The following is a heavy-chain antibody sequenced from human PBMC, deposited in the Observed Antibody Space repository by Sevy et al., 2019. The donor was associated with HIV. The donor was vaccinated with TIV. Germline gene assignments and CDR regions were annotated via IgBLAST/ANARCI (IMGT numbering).Heavy chain of an antibody. CDR2: TYYRSKWYS. V-gene: IGHV6-1*01. J-gene: IGHJ6*02. D-gene: IGHD1-7*01. CDR3: ARGDELNSYYYGMDV. Sequence: KQSQTLSLTCAISGDSVSSSSAAWNWFRQSPSRGLEWLGRTYYRSKWYSDYEVSVKGRVTINPDTAKTQFSLHLESVTPEDTAVYVCARGDELNSYYYGMDVWGQGTTVTVSS. CDR1: GDSVSSSSAA.